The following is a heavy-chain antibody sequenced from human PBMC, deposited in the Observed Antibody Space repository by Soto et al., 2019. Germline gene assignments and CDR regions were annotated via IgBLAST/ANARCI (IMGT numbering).Heavy chain of an antibody. CDR3: VKVRGGFYTYYFDY. D-gene: IGHD3-10*01. CDR2: ISGSGVST. J-gene: IGHJ4*02. V-gene: IGHV3-23*01. CDR1: GLIFSSYA. Sequence: GGSLRLSCAASGLIFSSYAMNWVRQTPGKGLEWVSGISGSGVSTYYADSVKGRFSISRDNSKNTLYLQMNSLRAEDTAIYYCVKVRGGFYTYYFDYWGQGTLVTVSS.